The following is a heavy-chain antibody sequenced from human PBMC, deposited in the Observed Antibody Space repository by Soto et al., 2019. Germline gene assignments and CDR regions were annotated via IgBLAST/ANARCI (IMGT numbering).Heavy chain of an antibody. CDR3: ARILGHSTTWFLNAMDV. CDR1: GGTLSSSA. D-gene: IGHD6-13*01. Sequence: VQLVQSGAEVKKPGSSVRVSCKASGGTLSSSAFSWVRQAPGQGLEWMGGIIPIFDTTKYAEKFQGRVTITADESTSTAYMEVSSLRSEDTAVYYCARILGHSTTWFLNAMDVWGQGTTVTVSS. J-gene: IGHJ6*02. V-gene: IGHV1-69*01. CDR2: IIPIFDTT.